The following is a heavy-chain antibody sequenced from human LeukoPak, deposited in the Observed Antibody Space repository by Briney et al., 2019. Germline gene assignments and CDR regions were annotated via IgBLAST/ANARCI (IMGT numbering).Heavy chain of an antibody. CDR3: ASNRQTTTDDAFDI. V-gene: IGHV4-59*01. Sequence: SETLSLTCTVSGGSISSYYWSWIRQPPGKGLEWIGYIYYSGSTNYNPSLKSRVTISVDTSKNQFSLKLSSATAADTAVYYCASNRQTTTDDAFDIWGQGTMVTVSS. J-gene: IGHJ3*02. D-gene: IGHD1-26*01. CDR1: GGSISSYY. CDR2: IYYSGST.